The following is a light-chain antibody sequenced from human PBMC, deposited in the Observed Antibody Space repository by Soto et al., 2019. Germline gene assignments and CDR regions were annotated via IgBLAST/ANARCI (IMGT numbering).Light chain of an antibody. Sequence: DIVMTQSPLSLRVTPGEPASISCRSSQSLLHSSGYNYLHWYLQKPGQSPQLLISLGSDRASGVPDRFSGSGSGTDFTLKITRVEAEDVVVYYCMQPLQTPWTFGQGTKVEIK. CDR1: QSLLHSSGYNY. V-gene: IGKV2-28*01. J-gene: IGKJ1*01. CDR2: LGS. CDR3: MQPLQTPWT.